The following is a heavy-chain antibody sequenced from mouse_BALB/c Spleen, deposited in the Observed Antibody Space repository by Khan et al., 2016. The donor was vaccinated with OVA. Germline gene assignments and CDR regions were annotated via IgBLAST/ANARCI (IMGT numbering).Heavy chain of an antibody. CDR3: SRLGSSCGTTFVY. J-gene: IGHJ2*01. D-gene: IGHD1-1*01. V-gene: IGHV1-7*01. CDR2: INPSTGYT. CDR1: GYTFANYW. Sequence: QVQLQQSGAELAKPGASVKMSCKASGYTFANYWMHWVKQRPGQGMDWIGYINPSTGYTDYNQKFKDKATLTADKSSSTAYRQLSSLTSEDSAVYYCSRLGSSCGTTFVYWGQGTTLTVSS.